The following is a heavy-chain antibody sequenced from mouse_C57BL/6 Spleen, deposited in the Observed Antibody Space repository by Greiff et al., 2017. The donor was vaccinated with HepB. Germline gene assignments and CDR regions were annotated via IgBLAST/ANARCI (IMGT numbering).Heavy chain of an antibody. J-gene: IGHJ3*01. CDR2: INPNNGGT. Sequence: EVQLQQSGPELVKPGASVKISCKASGYTFTDYYMNWVKQSHGQSLEWIGDINPNNGGTSYNQKFKGKATLTVDKSSSTAYMELRSLTSEDSAVYYCARGMMDYDEAWFAYWGQGTLVTVSA. D-gene: IGHD2-4*01. CDR1: GYTFTDYY. CDR3: ARGMMDYDEAWFAY. V-gene: IGHV1-26*01.